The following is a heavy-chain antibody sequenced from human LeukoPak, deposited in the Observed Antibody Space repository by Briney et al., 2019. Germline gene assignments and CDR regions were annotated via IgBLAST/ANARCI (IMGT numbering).Heavy chain of an antibody. V-gene: IGHV3-7*03. CDR3: AKDLSEGYDILTGYFER. CDR1: GFTFTTYW. D-gene: IGHD3-9*01. Sequence: GGSLRLSCAASGFTFTTYWMSWVRQAPGKGLEWVANINQDGTEKYYVDSVKGRFTISRDNAKNSLYLQMNSLRAEDTALYYCAKDLSEGYDILTGYFERWGQGTLVTVSS. CDR2: INQDGTEK. J-gene: IGHJ4*02.